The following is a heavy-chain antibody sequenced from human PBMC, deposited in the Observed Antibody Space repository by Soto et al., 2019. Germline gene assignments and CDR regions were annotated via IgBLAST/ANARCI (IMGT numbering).Heavy chain of an antibody. D-gene: IGHD4-4*01. Sequence: PGGSLRLSCADSGFTFSSYGMHWVRQAPGKGLEWVAVISYDGSNKYYADSVKGRFTISRDNSKNTLYLQMNSLRAEDTAVYYCAKRGARGDHTVTFDYWGQGTLVTVSS. CDR1: GFTFSSYG. CDR2: ISYDGSNK. V-gene: IGHV3-30*18. J-gene: IGHJ4*02. CDR3: AKRGARGDHTVTFDY.